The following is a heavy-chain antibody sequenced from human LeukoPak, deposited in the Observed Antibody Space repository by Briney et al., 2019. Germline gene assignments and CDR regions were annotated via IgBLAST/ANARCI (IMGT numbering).Heavy chain of an antibody. J-gene: IGHJ6*03. V-gene: IGHV4-39*01. Sequence: PETLCLTCTVSGGSISSSSYYWGWIRQPPGKGLEWIGSIYYSGSTYYNPSLKSRVTISVDTSKNQFSLKLSSVTAADTAVYYCARHADMTAPHMDVWGKGTTVTVSS. CDR3: ARHADMTAPHMDV. D-gene: IGHD3-9*01. CDR1: GGSISSSSYY. CDR2: IYYSGST.